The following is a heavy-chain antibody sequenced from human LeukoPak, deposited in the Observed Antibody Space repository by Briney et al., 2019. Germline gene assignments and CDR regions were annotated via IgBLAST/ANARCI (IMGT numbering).Heavy chain of an antibody. CDR1: GFTFSSYG. CDR3: AARLPFDY. CDR2: IWYGGSNK. J-gene: IGHJ4*02. V-gene: IGHV3-33*08. Sequence: GGSLRLSCAASGFTFSSYGMHWVRQAPGKGLEWVAVIWYGGSNKYYADSVKGRFTISRDNAKNSLYLQMNSLRAEDTAVYYCAARLPFDYWGQGTLVTVSS.